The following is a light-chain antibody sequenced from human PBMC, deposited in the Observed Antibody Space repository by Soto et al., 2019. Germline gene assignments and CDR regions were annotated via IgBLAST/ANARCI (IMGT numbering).Light chain of an antibody. CDR1: SSDVGGYDY. CDR3: SSYTTSGTLV. J-gene: IGLJ2*01. Sequence: QSALTQPDSVSGSPGQSITISCTGTSSDVGGYDYVSWYQQHPGKAPKLMIYEVSNRPSGVSNRFAGSKSCNTASLIISGLQSEDEADYYCSSYTTSGTLVFGVGTKLTVL. CDR2: EVS. V-gene: IGLV2-14*01.